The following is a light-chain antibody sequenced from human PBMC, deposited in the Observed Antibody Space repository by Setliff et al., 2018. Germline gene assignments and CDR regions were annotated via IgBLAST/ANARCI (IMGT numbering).Light chain of an antibody. V-gene: IGLV2-14*03. CDR2: DVS. J-gene: IGLJ1*01. Sequence: QSVLPQPASVSGSPGQSITISCTGTSSDVGGYNSVSWYQQHPGKAPKLMIYDVSNRPSGVSNRFSGSKSGNTASLTISGLQAEDEADYYCSSYISSSTFVFGTGTKVTVL. CDR3: SSYISSSTFV. CDR1: SSDVGGYNS.